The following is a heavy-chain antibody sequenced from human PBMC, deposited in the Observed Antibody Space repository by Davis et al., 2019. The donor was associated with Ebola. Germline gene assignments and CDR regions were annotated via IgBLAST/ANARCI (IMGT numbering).Heavy chain of an antibody. D-gene: IGHD2-2*01. V-gene: IGHV3-11*06. J-gene: IGHJ6*04. CDR3: ARDALSADASGGMDV. CDR1: GFTFSDYY. Sequence: PGGSLRLSCAASGFTFSDYYMSWIRQAPGKGLEWVSYISSSSSYTNYADSVKGRFTISRDNAKNSLYLQMNSLRAEDTAVYYCARDALSADASGGMDVWGKGTTVTVSS. CDR2: ISSSSSYT.